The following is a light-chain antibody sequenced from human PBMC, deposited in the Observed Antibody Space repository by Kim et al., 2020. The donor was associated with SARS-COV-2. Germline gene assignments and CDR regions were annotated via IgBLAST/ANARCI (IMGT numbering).Light chain of an antibody. V-gene: IGLV2-14*03. CDR2: DVS. J-gene: IGLJ3*02. CDR3: SSYTTSNSWV. Sequence: GQVITISCTGTSSDVGRYNDVSWYQQHPGKAPKLMIYDVSKQPSGVSNRFSGSKSGNTASLTVSGLQAEDEADYYCSSYTTSNSWVFGGGTQLTVL. CDR1: SSDVGRYND.